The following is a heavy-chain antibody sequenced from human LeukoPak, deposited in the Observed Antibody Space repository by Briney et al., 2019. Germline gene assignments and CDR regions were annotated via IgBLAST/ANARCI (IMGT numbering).Heavy chain of an antibody. CDR1: GFTFSDFF. CDR3: ARVGDYGDYGYYFDY. J-gene: IGHJ4*02. CDR2: ISSNGGST. V-gene: IGHV3-64*01. D-gene: IGHD4-17*01. Sequence: GGSLRLSCAASGFTFSDFFMSWIRQAPGKGLEYVSAISSNGGSTYYANSVKGRFTISRDNSKNTLYLQMGSLRAEDMAVYYCARVGDYGDYGYYFDYWGQGTLVTVSS.